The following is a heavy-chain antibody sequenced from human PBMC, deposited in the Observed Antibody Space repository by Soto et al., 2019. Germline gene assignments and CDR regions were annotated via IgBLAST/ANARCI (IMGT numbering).Heavy chain of an antibody. CDR2: FSSSGGGT. CDR3: TKANRYCSGANCFTFDY. V-gene: IGHV3-23*01. J-gene: IGHJ4*02. CDR1: GVTFSNYA. Sequence: GGPIRLCSTACGVTFSNYAVSWVLKAQGKGLEWVSTFSSSGGGTYYADSVKGRFTISRDNSKNTLYLQMNSLRAEDTAVYYCTKANRYCSGANCFTFDYWGLGTLVTVSS. D-gene: IGHD2-15*01.